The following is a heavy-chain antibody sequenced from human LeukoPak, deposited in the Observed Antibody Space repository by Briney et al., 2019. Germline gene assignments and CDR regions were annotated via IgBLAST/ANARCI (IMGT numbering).Heavy chain of an antibody. CDR3: ARDWGSTGYDLYDS. D-gene: IGHD5-12*01. Sequence: GGSLRLSCAASGFIFSNYWMTWVRQAPGKGLEWVAHIRQDGSERHYVHSVKDRFTISRDNAKNSLDLQMDSLRAEDTAVYYCARDWGSTGYDLYDSWGQGTLVTVSS. J-gene: IGHJ4*02. CDR2: IRQDGSER. CDR1: GFIFSNYW. V-gene: IGHV3-7*01.